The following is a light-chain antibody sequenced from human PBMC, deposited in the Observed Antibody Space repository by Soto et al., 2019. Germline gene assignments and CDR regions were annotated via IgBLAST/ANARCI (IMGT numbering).Light chain of an antibody. Sequence: DIQMTQSPSTLSASVGDRVTITCRASQNIGTLLAWYQQKPGKAPMFLIYEASTLASGVPSRFSGSGSGTEFTLTISSLQPDDFATYYCQQYDGYPLTFGQGTKLGIK. CDR3: QQYDGYPLT. CDR1: QNIGTL. V-gene: IGKV1-5*03. J-gene: IGKJ2*01. CDR2: EAS.